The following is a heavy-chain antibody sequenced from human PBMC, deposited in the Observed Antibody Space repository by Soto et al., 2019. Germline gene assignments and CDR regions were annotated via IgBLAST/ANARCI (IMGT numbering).Heavy chain of an antibody. CDR3: ARDSSGWYKAFDI. V-gene: IGHV1-18*01. J-gene: IGHJ3*02. D-gene: IGHD6-19*01. CDR1: GYTFTSYG. CDR2: ISAYNGNT. Sequence: APVKVSCKASGYTFTSYGISCVRQAPGQGLEWMGWISAYNGNTNYAQKLQGRVTMTTDTSTSTAYMELRSLRSDDTAVYYCARDSSGWYKAFDIWGQGTMVTVSS.